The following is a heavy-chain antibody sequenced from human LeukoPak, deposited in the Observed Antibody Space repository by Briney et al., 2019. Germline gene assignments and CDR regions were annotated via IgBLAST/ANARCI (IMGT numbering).Heavy chain of an antibody. CDR2: ISYDGSNK. CDR3: ARDVEMATTYYYYGMDV. CDR1: GFPFSSYA. D-gene: IGHD5-24*01. V-gene: IGHV3-30-3*01. J-gene: IGHJ6*02. Sequence: GGSLRLSCAASGFPFSSYAMHWVRQAPGKGLEGVAVISYDGSNKYYADSVKGRFTISRDNSKNTLYLQMNSLRAEDTAVYYCARDVEMATTYYYYGMDVWGQGTTVTVSS.